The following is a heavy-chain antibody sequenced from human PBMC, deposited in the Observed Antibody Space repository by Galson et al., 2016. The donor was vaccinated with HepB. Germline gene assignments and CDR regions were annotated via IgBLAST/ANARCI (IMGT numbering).Heavy chain of an antibody. CDR3: ARNSSGYYSY. Sequence: SLTCAVYGGSFSGYSWSWIRQTPGKGLEWIGEVVHSGGTNYNPSLKSRVSISVDTSKTQFSLRLSSVTAADTAVYYCARNSSGYYSYWGQGSLATVSS. CDR1: GGSFSGYS. V-gene: IGHV4-34*12. J-gene: IGHJ4*02. D-gene: IGHD6-19*01. CDR2: VVHSGGT.